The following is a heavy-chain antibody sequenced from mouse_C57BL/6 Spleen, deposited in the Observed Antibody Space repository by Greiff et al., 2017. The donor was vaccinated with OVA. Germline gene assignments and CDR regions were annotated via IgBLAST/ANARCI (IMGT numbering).Heavy chain of an antibody. CDR3: TYGNYRFAY. Sequence: VQLQQSGAELVRPGASVTLSCKASGYTFTDYEMHWVKQTPVHGLEWIGAIDPETGGTAYNQKFKGKAILTADKASSTAYMELRSLTSEDSAGYYCTYGNYRFAYWGQGTLVTVSA. V-gene: IGHV1-15*01. CDR2: IDPETGGT. D-gene: IGHD2-1*01. CDR1: GYTFTDYE. J-gene: IGHJ3*01.